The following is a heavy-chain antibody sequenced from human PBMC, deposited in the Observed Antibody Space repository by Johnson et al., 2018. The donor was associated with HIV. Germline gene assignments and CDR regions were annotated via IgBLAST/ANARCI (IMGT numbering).Heavy chain of an antibody. CDR1: GFTFSDYY. CDR3: AKDITGTDHAFDI. V-gene: IGHV3-11*01. J-gene: IGHJ3*02. D-gene: IGHD1-20*01. CDR2: ISGSGGST. Sequence: HVQLVESGGGLVKPGGSLRLSCAASGFTFSDYYMSWIRQAPGKGLEWVSYISGSGGSTYYADSVKGRFTISRDNSKNTLYLQMNSLRAEDTAVYYCAKDITGTDHAFDIWGQGTMVTVSS.